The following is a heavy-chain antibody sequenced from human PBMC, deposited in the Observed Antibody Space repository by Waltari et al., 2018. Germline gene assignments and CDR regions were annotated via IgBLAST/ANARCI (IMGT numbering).Heavy chain of an antibody. V-gene: IGHV5-51*01. CDR2: IYPGDSDT. Sequence: EVQLVQSGTEVKKPGESLTISWEGSGYPFPTYQIPWVRQMPGKGLECMGIIYPGDSDTRYSPSFRGHVTISADKSISTAYLQWSSLKASDTATYYCARRGGDCGGDCYYDFWGQGTLVTVSS. J-gene: IGHJ4*02. D-gene: IGHD2-21*02. CDR3: ARRGGDCGGDCYYDF. CDR1: GYPFPTYQ.